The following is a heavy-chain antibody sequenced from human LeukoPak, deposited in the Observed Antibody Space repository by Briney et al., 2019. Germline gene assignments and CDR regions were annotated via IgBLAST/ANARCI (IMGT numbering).Heavy chain of an antibody. Sequence: SETLSLTCAVSGGSISSSNWWSWVRQPPGKGLEWIGEIYHSGSTNYNPSLKSRVTISVDKSKNQFSLQLNSVTPEDTAVYYCAREIVGATWIWFDPWGQGTLVTVSS. V-gene: IGHV4-4*02. CDR1: GGSISSSNW. D-gene: IGHD1-26*01. J-gene: IGHJ5*02. CDR3: AREIVGATWIWFDP. CDR2: IYHSGST.